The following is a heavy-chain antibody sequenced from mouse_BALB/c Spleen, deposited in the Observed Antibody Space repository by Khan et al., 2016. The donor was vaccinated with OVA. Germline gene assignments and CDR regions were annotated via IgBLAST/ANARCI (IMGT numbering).Heavy chain of an antibody. CDR1: GYSFTLYY. J-gene: IGHJ3*01. D-gene: IGHD2-14*01. Sequence: EVKLLESGPDLVKPGASVKISCKASGYSFTLYYMSWVKQSHGKSLEWIGRVNPNTDNINYNQEFKGKAILTVDKSSNTAYLELRSLTSEDSVVYFCTRGYDFFASWGQGTLVTVSA. CDR2: VNPNTDNI. CDR3: TRGYDFFAS. V-gene: IGHV1-26*01.